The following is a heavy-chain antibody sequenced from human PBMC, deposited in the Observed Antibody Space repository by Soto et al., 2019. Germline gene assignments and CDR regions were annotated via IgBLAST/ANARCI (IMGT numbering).Heavy chain of an antibody. CDR3: AKLTIAARRPPNWFDP. J-gene: IGHJ5*02. CDR2: ISYDGSNK. D-gene: IGHD6-6*01. V-gene: IGHV3-30*18. CDR1: GFTFSSYG. Sequence: QVQLVESGGGVVQPGRSLRLSCAASGFTFSSYGMHWVRQAPGKGLEWVAVISYDGSNKYYADSVKGRFTISRDNSKNTLYLQMNSLRAVDTAVYYCAKLTIAARRPPNWFDPWGQGTLVTVSS.